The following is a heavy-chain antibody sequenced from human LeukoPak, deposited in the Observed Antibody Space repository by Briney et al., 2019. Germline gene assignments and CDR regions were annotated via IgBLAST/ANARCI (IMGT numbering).Heavy chain of an antibody. V-gene: IGHV3-30*18. Sequence: PGRPLRLSCAASGFTFSSYGMHWIRQAPGKGLEWVAFLSHDGDNTYYGDSVKGRFTVSRDNSKNTLYLQMISLRAEDTAVYYCTKDAPDSGGWFFFDSWGQGTLVTVSS. J-gene: IGHJ4*02. CDR2: LSHDGDNT. CDR3: TKDAPDSGGWFFFDS. CDR1: GFTFSSYG. D-gene: IGHD6-19*01.